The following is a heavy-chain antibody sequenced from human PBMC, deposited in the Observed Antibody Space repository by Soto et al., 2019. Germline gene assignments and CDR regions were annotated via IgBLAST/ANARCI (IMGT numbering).Heavy chain of an antibody. CDR1: ENTLTELT. Sequence: ASVKVPCKVPENTLTELTIDWLRQAPGKGLEWMGRSAPEEGEPIYPQKFQGRVSMTEDPSTDTAYMGLTSLRSEDTAVYFCAADRKIVGTIGAFDFWGQGTLVTVSS. D-gene: IGHD1-26*01. CDR2: SAPEEGEP. V-gene: IGHV1-24*01. J-gene: IGHJ4*02. CDR3: AADRKIVGTIGAFDF.